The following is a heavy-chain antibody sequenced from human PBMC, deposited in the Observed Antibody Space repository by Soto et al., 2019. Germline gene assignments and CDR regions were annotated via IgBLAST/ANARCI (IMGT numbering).Heavy chain of an antibody. J-gene: IGHJ4*02. V-gene: IGHV4-30-4*01. CDR1: GGSISSGDYY. CDR3: ARTKTGTTEGPSFDY. CDR2: IYYSGST. D-gene: IGHD1-1*01. Sequence: LSLTCTVSGGSISSGDYYWSWIRQPPGKGLEWIGYIYYSGSTYYNPSLKSRVTISVDTSKNQFSLKLSSVTAADTAVYYCARTKTGTTEGPSFDYWGQGTLVTVSS.